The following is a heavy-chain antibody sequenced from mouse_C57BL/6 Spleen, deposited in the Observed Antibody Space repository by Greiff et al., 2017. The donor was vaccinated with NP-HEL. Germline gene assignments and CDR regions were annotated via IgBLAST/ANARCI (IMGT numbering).Heavy chain of an antibody. Sequence: QVQLQQPGAELVKPGASVKMSCKASGYTFTSYWITWVKQRPGQGLEWIGDIYPGSGSTNYNEKFKSKATLTVDTSSITAYMQLSSLTSEDSAVYYGARRPMYYGTPYAMDYWGQGTTVTVSS. D-gene: IGHD2-1*01. J-gene: IGHJ4*01. CDR2: IYPGSGST. CDR3: ARRPMYYGTPYAMDY. V-gene: IGHV1-55*01. CDR1: GYTFTSYW.